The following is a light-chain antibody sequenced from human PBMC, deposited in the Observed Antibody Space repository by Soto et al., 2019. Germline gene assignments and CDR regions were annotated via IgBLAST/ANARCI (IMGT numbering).Light chain of an antibody. J-gene: IGKJ1*01. CDR1: QSISVW. Sequence: GDRVTITCRASQSISVWLAWYQQKAGKAPNLLIYKASRLESGVPSRFSGSGSETEFTLTISGLQPGDSATYYCQQYNSYSPTFGQGTKVDIK. V-gene: IGKV1-5*03. CDR2: KAS. CDR3: QQYNSYSPT.